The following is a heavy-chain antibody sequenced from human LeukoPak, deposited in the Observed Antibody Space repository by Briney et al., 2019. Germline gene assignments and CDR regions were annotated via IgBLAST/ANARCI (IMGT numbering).Heavy chain of an antibody. J-gene: IGHJ1*01. CDR3: AKDNYPMIVGGGYFQH. V-gene: IGHV3-30*02. Sequence: PGGSLRLSCAASGFTFSSYGMHWVRQAPGKGLEWVAFIRYDGSNKYYADSVKGRFTISRDNSKNTLYLQMNSLRAEDTAVYYCAKDNYPMIVGGGYFQHWGQGTLVTVSS. CDR1: GFTFSSYG. CDR2: IRYDGSNK. D-gene: IGHD3-22*01.